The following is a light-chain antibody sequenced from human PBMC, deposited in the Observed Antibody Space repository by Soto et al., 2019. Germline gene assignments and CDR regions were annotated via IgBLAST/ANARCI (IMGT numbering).Light chain of an antibody. CDR3: AAWDDSLNGHVV. CDR1: SSNIGSNT. J-gene: IGLJ2*01. Sequence: QSVLTQPPSASGTPGQRVTISCSGSSSNIGSNTVNWYQQITGTAPKLLIYNDNQRPSGVPDRFSGSKSGTSGSLAIIGLQSEDEGDYYCAAWDDSLNGHVVFGGGTKLTVL. V-gene: IGLV1-44*01. CDR2: NDN.